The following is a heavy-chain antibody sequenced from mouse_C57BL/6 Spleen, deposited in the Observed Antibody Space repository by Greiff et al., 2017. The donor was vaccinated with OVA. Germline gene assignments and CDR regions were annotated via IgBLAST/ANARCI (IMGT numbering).Heavy chain of an antibody. CDR3: ARERSNYFYYAMDY. Sequence: EVQVVESGGGLVKPGGSLKLSCAASGFTFSSYAMSWVRQTPEKRLEWVATISDGGSYTYYPDNVKGRFTISRDNAKNNLYLQMSHLKSEDTAMYYCARERSNYFYYAMDYWGQGTSVTVSS. J-gene: IGHJ4*01. CDR2: ISDGGSYT. CDR1: GFTFSSYA. V-gene: IGHV5-4*01. D-gene: IGHD2-5*01.